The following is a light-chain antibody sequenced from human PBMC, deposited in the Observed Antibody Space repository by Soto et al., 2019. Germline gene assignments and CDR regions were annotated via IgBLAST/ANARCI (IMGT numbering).Light chain of an antibody. CDR1: QSVSSY. Sequence: EKVMTQSPATLSMSPGERATLSCRASQSVSSYLAWYQQKPGQAPRLLIYGASTRATGIPARFSGSGSGTEFTLTISSLQSEDFAVHYCQQYNNWPSWTFGQGTKV. CDR3: QQYNNWPSWT. V-gene: IGKV3-15*01. J-gene: IGKJ1*01. CDR2: GAS.